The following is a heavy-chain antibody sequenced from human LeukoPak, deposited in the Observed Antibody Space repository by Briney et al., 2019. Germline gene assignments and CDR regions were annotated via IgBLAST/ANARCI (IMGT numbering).Heavy chain of an antibody. CDR1: GYSFTNYW. D-gene: IGHD2-21*02. CDR3: ARLPYCGGDCYPNWFDT. Sequence: PGESLKISCKGSGYSFTNYWIGWVRQMPGKGLELMGVIYPGDSATRYSSSFQGQVAISVDKSIRTAYLQWSSLKASDIAMYYCARLPYCGGDCYPNWFDTWGQGTLVTVSS. CDR2: IYPGDSAT. J-gene: IGHJ5*02. V-gene: IGHV5-51*01.